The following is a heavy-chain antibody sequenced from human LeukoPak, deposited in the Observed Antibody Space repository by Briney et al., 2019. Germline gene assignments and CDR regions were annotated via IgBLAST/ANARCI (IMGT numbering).Heavy chain of an antibody. CDR1: GFTFDDYA. D-gene: IGHD3-22*01. CDR3: AKDLSSAITSALVLDV. V-gene: IGHV3-9*01. J-gene: IGHJ6*02. CDR2: ITWNRDNI. Sequence: GRSLRLSCAASGFTFDDYAMHWVRHTPGKGLEWVAGITWNRDNIGYGDSVKGRFTISRDNVKNVLYLQMNSLRPEDTALYYCAKDLSSAITSALVLDVWGQGTTVTVSS.